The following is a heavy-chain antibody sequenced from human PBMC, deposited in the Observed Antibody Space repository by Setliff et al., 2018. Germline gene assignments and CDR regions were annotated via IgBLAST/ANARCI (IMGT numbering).Heavy chain of an antibody. CDR3: ARAPSVELVTIRTNSWFTY. V-gene: IGHV1-18*01. CDR2: ISVYNGDT. D-gene: IGHD5-18*01. J-gene: IGHJ4*02. Sequence: GASVKVSCKASGYTFRNYAFAWVRQAPGQGLEWVGWISVYNGDTNYAQKFQGRVTLTTDTSTSTAYMELRSLTSDDSAFYYCARAPSVELVTIRTNSWFTYWGQGTPVTVSS. CDR1: GYTFRNYA.